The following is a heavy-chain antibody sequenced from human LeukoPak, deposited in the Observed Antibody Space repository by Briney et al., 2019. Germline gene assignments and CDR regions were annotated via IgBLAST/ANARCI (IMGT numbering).Heavy chain of an antibody. CDR3: ARSVPDYTRFDY. V-gene: IGHV3-23*01. D-gene: IGHD4-11*01. Sequence: GGSLRLSCVASGFTFSDYAMNWVRQAPGKGLEWVSTFKTNSGQVYYAESVRGRFTISRVNSKNTVYLEMSSLRAEDTALYFCARSVPDYTRFDYWGQGALVTVSS. CDR1: GFTFSDYA. CDR2: FKTNSGQV. J-gene: IGHJ4*02.